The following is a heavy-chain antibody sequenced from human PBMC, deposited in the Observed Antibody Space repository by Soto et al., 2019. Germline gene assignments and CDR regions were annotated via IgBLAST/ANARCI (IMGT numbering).Heavy chain of an antibody. D-gene: IGHD3-22*01. Sequence: GWSLRLSCAASGFTFSSYAMSWVRQAPGKGLEWVSAISGSGGSTYYADSVKGRFTISRDNSKNTLYLQMNSLRAEDTAVYYCAKDSQYYYDSSGYYPDYWGQGTLVTVSS. J-gene: IGHJ4*02. CDR3: AKDSQYYYDSSGYYPDY. CDR1: GFTFSSYA. V-gene: IGHV3-23*01. CDR2: ISGSGGST.